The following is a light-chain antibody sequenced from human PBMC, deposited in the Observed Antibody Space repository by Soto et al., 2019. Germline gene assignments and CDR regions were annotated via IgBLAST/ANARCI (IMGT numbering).Light chain of an antibody. Sequence: DIQMTQSPSSLSASVGDRVTITCRASQAISNYLAWYQQKPGKVPKLLIYAASTLQSGVPSRFSGSGFGTDFTLTISSLQPEDVATYYCQKYNSGLLTFGGGTKVDIK. J-gene: IGKJ4*01. CDR2: AAS. V-gene: IGKV1-27*01. CDR3: QKYNSGLLT. CDR1: QAISNY.